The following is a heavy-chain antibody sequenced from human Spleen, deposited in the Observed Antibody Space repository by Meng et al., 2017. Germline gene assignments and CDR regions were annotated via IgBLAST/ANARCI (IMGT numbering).Heavy chain of an antibody. D-gene: IGHD1-26*01. Sequence: VQLQESGPGLVKPSGTLSPTCAVSGGSISNSYWWSWVRQPPGQGLEWIGEIYHSGSTNYNPSLKSRVTISVDKSKNQFSLNLSSVTAADTAVYYCARWDRSGSYQVYWGQGTLVTVSS. CDR2: IYHSGST. J-gene: IGHJ4*02. CDR3: ARWDRSGSYQVY. CDR1: GGSISNSYW. V-gene: IGHV4-4*02.